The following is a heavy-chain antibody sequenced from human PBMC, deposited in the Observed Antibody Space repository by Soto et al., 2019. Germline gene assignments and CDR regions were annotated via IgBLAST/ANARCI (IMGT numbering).Heavy chain of an antibody. J-gene: IGHJ6*03. Sequence: SETLSLTCAVYGGSFSGYYWSWIRQPPGKGLEWIGEINHSGSTNYNPSLKSRVTISVDTSKNQFSPKLSSVTAADTAVYYCARAGGTGSSGGYMDVWGKGTTVTVSS. CDR1: GGSFSGYY. D-gene: IGHD3-16*01. CDR2: INHSGST. V-gene: IGHV4-34*01. CDR3: ARAGGTGSSGGYMDV.